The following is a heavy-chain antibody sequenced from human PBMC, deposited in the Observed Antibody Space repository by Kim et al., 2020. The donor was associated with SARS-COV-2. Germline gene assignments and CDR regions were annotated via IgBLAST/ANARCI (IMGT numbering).Heavy chain of an antibody. D-gene: IGHD3-22*01. CDR2: INPNSGGT. Sequence: ASVKVSCKASGYTFTGYYMHWVRQAPGQGLEWMGWINPNSGGTNYAQKFQGRVTMTRDTSISTAYMELSRLRSDDTAVYYCARGIPYYYDSSGPPFFDYWGQGTLVTVSS. J-gene: IGHJ4*02. V-gene: IGHV1-2*02. CDR1: GYTFTGYY. CDR3: ARGIPYYYDSSGPPFFDY.